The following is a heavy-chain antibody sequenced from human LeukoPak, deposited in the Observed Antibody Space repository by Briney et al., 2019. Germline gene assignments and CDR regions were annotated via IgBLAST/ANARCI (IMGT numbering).Heavy chain of an antibody. J-gene: IGHJ6*03. CDR3: ARESGGWQWFGRPAGYYYMDV. Sequence: PSETLSLTCAISGGSFTDYYWGWIRQPPGKGLEWIGSIYHSGSTYYNPSLKSRVTISVDTSKNQFSLKLSSVTAADTAVYYCARESGGWQWFGRPAGYYYMDVWGKGTTVTVSS. V-gene: IGHV4-38-2*02. D-gene: IGHD3-10*01. CDR1: GGSFTDYY. CDR2: IYHSGST.